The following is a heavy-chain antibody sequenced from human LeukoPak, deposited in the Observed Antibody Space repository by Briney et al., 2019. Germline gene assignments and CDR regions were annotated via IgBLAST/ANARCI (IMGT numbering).Heavy chain of an antibody. Sequence: SQTLSLTCALSGDSVSSNSAAWNWIRQSPSRGLEWLGRTYYRSKWYNDYAVSVKSRITINPDTSKNQFSLQLNSVTPEDTAVYYCASEYYDSSGYPTYFDYWGQGTLVTVSS. CDR3: ASEYYDSSGYPTYFDY. CDR1: GDSVSSNSAA. CDR2: TYYRSKWYN. V-gene: IGHV6-1*01. J-gene: IGHJ4*02. D-gene: IGHD3-22*01.